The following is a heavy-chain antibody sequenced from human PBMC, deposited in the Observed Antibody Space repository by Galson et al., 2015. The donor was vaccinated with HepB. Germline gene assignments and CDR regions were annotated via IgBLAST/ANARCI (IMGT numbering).Heavy chain of an antibody. D-gene: IGHD6-13*01. J-gene: IGHJ4*02. CDR2: IHYSGRT. CDR3: ARGIASSGLFDS. V-gene: IGHV4-31*02. Sequence: TVSGGSIGSGGGHSWTWIRQLPGKGLEWIGHIHYSGRTQYNPSLNSRVTISLDTSKNQFSLRLNSVTAADTAVDHCARGIASSGLFDSWGQGTLVAASS. CDR1: GGSIGSGGGHS.